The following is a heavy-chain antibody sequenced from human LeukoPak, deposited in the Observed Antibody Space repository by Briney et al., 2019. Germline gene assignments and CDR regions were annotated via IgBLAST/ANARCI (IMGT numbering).Heavy chain of an antibody. CDR3: ARDILTGYHSGMDV. V-gene: IGHV3-30*02. Sequence: GGSLRLSCAASGFTFSSYGMHWVRQAPGKGLEWVAFIRYDGSNKYYADSVKGRFTISRDNSKNTLYLQMNSLRAEDTAVYYCARDILTGYHSGMDVWGQGTTVTVSS. CDR1: GFTFSSYG. D-gene: IGHD3-9*01. J-gene: IGHJ6*02. CDR2: IRYDGSNK.